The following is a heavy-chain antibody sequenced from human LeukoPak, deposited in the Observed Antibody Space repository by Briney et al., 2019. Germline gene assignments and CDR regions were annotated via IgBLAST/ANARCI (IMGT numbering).Heavy chain of an antibody. Sequence: ETLSITCTVSGGSIISSSYYWGWIRQPPGKGLEWIGYIYYSGSTNYNPSLKSRVTISVDTSKNQFSLKLSSVTAADTAVYYCARDLQDDYGDWFDPWGQGTLVTVSS. J-gene: IGHJ5*02. CDR1: GGSIISSSYY. CDR2: IYYSGST. CDR3: ARDLQDDYGDWFDP. V-gene: IGHV4-61*01. D-gene: IGHD4-17*01.